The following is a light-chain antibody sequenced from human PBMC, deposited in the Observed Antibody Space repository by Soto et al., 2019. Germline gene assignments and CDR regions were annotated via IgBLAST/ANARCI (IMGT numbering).Light chain of an antibody. V-gene: IGKV1-9*01. CDR3: QQLNSFPPT. CDR1: QSISSH. J-gene: IGKJ5*01. Sequence: DIQMTQSPSSLSASVGDRVTITFRSSQSISSHLNWYQQKLGKAPKLLIYAASTLQSGVPSRFSGSGSGTDFTLTISSLQPEDFATYYCQQLNSFPPTFGQGTRLEIK. CDR2: AAS.